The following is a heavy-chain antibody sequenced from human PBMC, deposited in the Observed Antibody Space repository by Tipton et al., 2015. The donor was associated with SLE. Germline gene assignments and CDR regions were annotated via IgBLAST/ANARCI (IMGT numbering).Heavy chain of an antibody. CDR3: VRDTEDAFDI. Sequence: SLRLSCAASGFTFSSYGMHWVRQAPGKGLEWVAVIWYDGSHKFYADSVKGRFTISRDNARNTLYLEMNTLRGEDTANFYCVRDTEDAFDIWGQGTMVTVSS. CDR2: IWYDGSHK. V-gene: IGHV3-33*08. D-gene: IGHD4-11*01. CDR1: GFTFSSYG. J-gene: IGHJ3*02.